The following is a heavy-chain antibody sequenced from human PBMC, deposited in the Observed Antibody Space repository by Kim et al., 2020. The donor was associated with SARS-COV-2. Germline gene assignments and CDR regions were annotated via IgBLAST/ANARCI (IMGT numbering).Heavy chain of an antibody. CDR1: GGTFSSYA. D-gene: IGHD1-26*01. CDR3: ARGSGGWELPYYFDY. Sequence: SVKVSCKASGGTFSSYAISWVRQAPGQGLEWMGGIIPIFGTANYAQKFQGRVTITADESTSTAYMELSSLRSEDTAVYYCARGSGGWELPYYFDYWGQGTLVTVSS. CDR2: IIPIFGTA. J-gene: IGHJ4*02. V-gene: IGHV1-69*13.